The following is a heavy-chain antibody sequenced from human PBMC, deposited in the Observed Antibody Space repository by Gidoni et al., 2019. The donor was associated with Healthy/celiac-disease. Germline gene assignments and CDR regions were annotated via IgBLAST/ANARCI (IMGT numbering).Heavy chain of an antibody. CDR2: ISYDGSNK. Sequence: QVQLVESGGGVVQPGTSLRLSCAASGLTFSSYGMHWVRQAPRKGLEWVAVISYDGSNKYSAAYVKGRFTITRDNSKNTLYLQRNSLRAEDTAVYYCAKDGPAAAWGSYFDYWGQGTLVTVSS. CDR1: GLTFSSYG. V-gene: IGHV3-30*18. CDR3: AKDGPAAAWGSYFDY. D-gene: IGHD6-13*01. J-gene: IGHJ4*02.